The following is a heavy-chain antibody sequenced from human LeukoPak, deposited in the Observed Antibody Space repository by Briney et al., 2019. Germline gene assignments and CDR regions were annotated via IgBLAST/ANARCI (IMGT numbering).Heavy chain of an antibody. Sequence: SVKVSCKASGGTFSSYAISWVRQAPGQGLEWMGGIIPIFGTANYAQKFQGRVTITTDESTSTAYMELSSLRSEDTAVYYCARSRSECSSTSCYTHWYFDLWGRGTLVTVSS. J-gene: IGHJ2*01. CDR3: ARSRSECSSTSCYTHWYFDL. V-gene: IGHV1-69*05. CDR2: IIPIFGTA. D-gene: IGHD2-2*02. CDR1: GGTFSSYA.